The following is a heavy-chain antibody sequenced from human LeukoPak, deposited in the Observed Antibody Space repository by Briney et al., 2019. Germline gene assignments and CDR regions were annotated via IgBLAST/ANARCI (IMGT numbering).Heavy chain of an antibody. CDR2: ISYDGSNK. CDR3: ARRLPFDY. V-gene: IGHV3-30-3*01. CDR1: GFTFSSYA. D-gene: IGHD5-12*01. Sequence: GGSLRLSCAASGFTFSSYAMHGVRQAPGKGLEWVAVISYDGSNKYYADSVKGRFTISRDNSKNTLYLQMNSLRAEDTAVYYCARRLPFDYWGQGTLVTVSS. J-gene: IGHJ4*02.